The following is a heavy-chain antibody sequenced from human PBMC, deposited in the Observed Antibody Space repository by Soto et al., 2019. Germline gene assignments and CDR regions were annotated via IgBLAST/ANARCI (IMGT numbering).Heavy chain of an antibody. V-gene: IGHV1-69*13. CDR2: IIPIFGTA. D-gene: IGHD3-9*01. CDR1: GGTFSSYA. CDR3: ASPRFVSSGIRYFDWLLPSQYGMDV. J-gene: IGHJ6*02. Sequence: GASVKVSCKASGGTFSSYAISWVRQAPGQGLEWMGGIIPIFGTANYAQKFQGRVTITADESTSTAYMELSSLRSEDTAVYYCASPRFVSSGIRYFDWLLPSQYGMDVWGQGTTVTVSS.